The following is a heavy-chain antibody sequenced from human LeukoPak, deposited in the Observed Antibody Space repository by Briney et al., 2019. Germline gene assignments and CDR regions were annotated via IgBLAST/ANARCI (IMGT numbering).Heavy chain of an antibody. CDR2: ISYDGGDK. CDR3: VKEGVEYSYSYGDY. D-gene: IGHD3-16*01. V-gene: IGHV3-30*18. Sequence: GGSLRLSCAASGFTFSTYWMGWVRQAPGKGLEWVALISYDGGDKYYAESMKGRITISRDNAENTLYLQMNNLRPDDTAFYFCVKEGVEYSYSYGDYWGQGTLVTVSS. J-gene: IGHJ4*02. CDR1: GFTFSTYW.